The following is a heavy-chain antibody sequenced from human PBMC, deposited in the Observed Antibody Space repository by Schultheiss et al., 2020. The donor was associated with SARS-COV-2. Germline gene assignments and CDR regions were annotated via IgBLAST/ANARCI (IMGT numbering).Heavy chain of an antibody. CDR1: GGSISSGGYY. CDR2: MYYSGST. D-gene: IGHD4-17*01. V-gene: IGHV4-61*08. J-gene: IGHJ4*02. Sequence: GSLRLSCTVSGGSISSGGYYWNWIRQPPGKGLEWIGYMYYSGSTDYSPSLRSRVTISVDTSKNQFSLKLSSVTAADTAVYYCARDGTVTTSIFDYWGQGTLVTVSS. CDR3: ARDGTVTTSIFDY.